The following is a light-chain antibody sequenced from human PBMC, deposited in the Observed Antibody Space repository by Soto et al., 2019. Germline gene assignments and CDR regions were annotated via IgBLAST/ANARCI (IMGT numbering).Light chain of an antibody. CDR1: SSNIGSNV. Sequence: QSVLTQPPSASGTPGQRVTISCSGSSSNIGSNVVNWYQHLPGTAPKLLIYSNNLRPSGVPDRFSGSKSGTSASLAISGLQSEDEADYYCVAWDDSLNGYVVFGGGTKLTVL. V-gene: IGLV1-44*01. CDR2: SNN. CDR3: VAWDDSLNGYVV. J-gene: IGLJ2*01.